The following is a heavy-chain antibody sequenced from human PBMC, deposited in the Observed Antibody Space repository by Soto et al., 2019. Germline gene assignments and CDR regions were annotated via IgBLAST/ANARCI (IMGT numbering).Heavy chain of an antibody. D-gene: IGHD3-22*01. Sequence: SETLSLTCTVSGASVNSGSYSWTWIRQPPGKALEWIGYIHYYGNPNYSPSLKSRVTISADTSKNHVSLKMRSVTPADTAIYYCARAPHHYDSSGDNWFDPWGQGTMVTVSS. CDR2: IHYYGNP. V-gene: IGHV4-61*03. J-gene: IGHJ5*02. CDR3: ARAPHHYDSSGDNWFDP. CDR1: GASVNSGSYS.